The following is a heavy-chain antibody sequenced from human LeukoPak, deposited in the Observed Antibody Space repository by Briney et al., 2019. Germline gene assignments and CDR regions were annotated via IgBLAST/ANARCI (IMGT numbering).Heavy chain of an antibody. D-gene: IGHD6-19*01. J-gene: IGHJ4*02. CDR3: ARVVPITHSSGWLDKDYYFDY. Sequence: ASVKVSCKASGGTFSSYAISWVRQAPGQGLEWMGRIIPIFGTANYAQKFQGRVTITTDESTSTAYMELSSLRSEDTAVYYCARVVPITHSSGWLDKDYYFDYWGQGTLVTVSS. CDR2: IIPIFGTA. V-gene: IGHV1-69*05. CDR1: GGTFSSYA.